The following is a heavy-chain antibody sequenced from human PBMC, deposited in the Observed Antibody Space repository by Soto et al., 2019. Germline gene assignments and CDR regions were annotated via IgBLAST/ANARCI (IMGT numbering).Heavy chain of an antibody. CDR3: ARDSSRRGYYYYGMDV. J-gene: IGHJ6*02. Sequence: SETLSVTGTVSVCSMRSFCDYWSWIRHHPGKGLEWIVYIYYSGSTYYNPSLKSRVTISVDTSKNQFSLKLSSVTAAETAVYYCARDSSRRGYYYYGMDVWGQGTTVTVSS. D-gene: IGHD3-10*01. V-gene: IGHV4-31*03. CDR1: VCSMRSFCDY. CDR2: IYYSGST.